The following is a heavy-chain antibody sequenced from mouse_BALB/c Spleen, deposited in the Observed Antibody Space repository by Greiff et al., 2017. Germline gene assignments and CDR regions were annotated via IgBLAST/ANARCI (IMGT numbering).Heavy chain of an antibody. Sequence: EVMLVESGGGLVKPGGSLKLSCAASGFTFSSYTMSWVRQTPEKRLEWVATISSGGSYTYYPDSVKGRFTITRDNAKNTLYLQMSRLESEDTAMFYCTGEDWDYWGQGTTLTVSS. D-gene: IGHD4-1*01. V-gene: IGHV5-6-4*01. CDR1: GFTFSSYT. CDR2: ISSGGSYT. CDR3: TGEDWDY. J-gene: IGHJ2*01.